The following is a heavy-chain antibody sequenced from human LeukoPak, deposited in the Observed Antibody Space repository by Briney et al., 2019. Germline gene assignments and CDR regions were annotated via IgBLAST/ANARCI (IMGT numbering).Heavy chain of an antibody. CDR3: ARESPMTSTSSFPDY. V-gene: IGHV4-59*01. CDR1: GGSISSYY. Sequence: SETLSLTCTVSGGSISSYYWSWIRQPPGKGLEWIGYIYYSGSTNYNPSLKSRVTISVDTSKNQFSLKLSSVTAADTAVYYCARESPMTSTSSFPDYCGQGTLVTVSS. J-gene: IGHJ4*02. CDR2: IYYSGST. D-gene: IGHD2-21*02.